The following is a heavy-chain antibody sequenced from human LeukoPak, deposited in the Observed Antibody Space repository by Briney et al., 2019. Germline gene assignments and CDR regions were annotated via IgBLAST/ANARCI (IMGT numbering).Heavy chain of an antibody. V-gene: IGHV3-30-3*01. CDR2: ISYDGSNK. D-gene: IGHD2-15*01. Sequence: GGSLRLSCAASGFTFSSYAMHWVRQAPGKGLEWVAVISYDGSNKYYADSVKGRFTISRDNSKNTLYLQMNSLRAEDTAVYYCASGSSGSGSNFDYWGQGTLVTVSS. CDR3: ASGSSGSGSNFDY. J-gene: IGHJ4*02. CDR1: GFTFSSYA.